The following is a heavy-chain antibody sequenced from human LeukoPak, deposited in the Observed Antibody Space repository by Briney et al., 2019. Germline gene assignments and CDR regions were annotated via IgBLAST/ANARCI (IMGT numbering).Heavy chain of an antibody. Sequence: PSETLSLTCAVSGGSISSSNWWSWVRQPPGKGLEWIGEIYHSGTTNYNPSLKSRVTISVDKSKNQFSLKLSSVTAADTAVYARAFLVGYSPEEYFFDYWGQGTLVTVSS. J-gene: IGHJ4*02. CDR2: IYHSGTT. V-gene: IGHV4-4*02. D-gene: IGHD2-15*01. CDR3: AFLVGYSPEEYFFDY. CDR1: GGSISSSNW.